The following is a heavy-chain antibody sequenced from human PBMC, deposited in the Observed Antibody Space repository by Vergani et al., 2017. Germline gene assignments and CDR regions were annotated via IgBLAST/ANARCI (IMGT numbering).Heavy chain of an antibody. Sequence: QVQLVESGGGVVQPGRSLRLSCAASGFTFSSYAMHWVRQAPGKGLEWVAVISYDGSNKYYADSVKGRFTISRDNSKNTLYLQMNSLRAEDTAVYYCARDDYASYYDFWSGPGRAFDIWGQGTTVTVSS. J-gene: IGHJ3*02. CDR3: ARDDYASYYDFWSGPGRAFDI. CDR2: ISYDGSNK. V-gene: IGHV3-30-3*01. D-gene: IGHD3-3*01. CDR1: GFTFSSYA.